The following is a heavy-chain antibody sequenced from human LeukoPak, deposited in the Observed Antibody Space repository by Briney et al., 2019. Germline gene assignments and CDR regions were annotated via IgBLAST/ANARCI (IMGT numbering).Heavy chain of an antibody. Sequence: PGGSLRLSCAASGFSFDDYGLNWVRQVPGKGLEWVAGVNWNGAKMGYADSVKGRFTMSRDNAKNSLFLQMNNLRAEDSALYYCARGATSDFYYMDVWGKGTAVTVS. J-gene: IGHJ6*03. V-gene: IGHV3-20*04. CDR2: VNWNGAKM. CDR3: ARGATSDFYYMDV. CDR1: GFSFDDYG.